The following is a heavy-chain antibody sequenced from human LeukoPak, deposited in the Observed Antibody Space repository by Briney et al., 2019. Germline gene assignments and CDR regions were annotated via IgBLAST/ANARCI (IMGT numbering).Heavy chain of an antibody. Sequence: GGSLRLSCAASGFTFSSDGMHWVRQAPGKGLGGVAFIRYDGSNKYYADSVKGRFTISRDNSKNTLYLQMNSLRAEDTAVYYCAKDYDFWSGRLDYWGQGTLVTVSS. CDR2: IRYDGSNK. J-gene: IGHJ4*02. CDR3: AKDYDFWSGRLDY. V-gene: IGHV3-30*02. CDR1: GFTFSSDG. D-gene: IGHD3-3*01.